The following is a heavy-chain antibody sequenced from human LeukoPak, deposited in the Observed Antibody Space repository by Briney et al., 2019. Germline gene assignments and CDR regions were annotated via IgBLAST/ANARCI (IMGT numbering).Heavy chain of an antibody. V-gene: IGHV1-69*13. CDR1: GGTFRSYV. CDR3: ARGRDIVVVVAATTFDY. Sequence: SVKVSCKASGGTFRSYVISWVRQAPGQGLEWMGGIIPIFGTANYAQKFQGRVTITADESTSTAYMELSSLRSEDTAVYYCARGRDIVVVVAATTFDYWGQGTLVTVSS. D-gene: IGHD2-15*01. J-gene: IGHJ4*02. CDR2: IIPIFGTA.